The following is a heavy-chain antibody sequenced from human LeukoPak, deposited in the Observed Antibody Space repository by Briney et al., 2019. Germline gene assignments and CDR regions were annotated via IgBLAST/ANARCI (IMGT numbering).Heavy chain of an antibody. J-gene: IGHJ6*03. CDR2: ISAYNGNT. Sequence: ASVKVSCKASGYTFTSYGISWVRQAPGQGLEWMGWISAYNGNTNYAQKLQGRGTMTTDTSTSTAYMELRSLRSDDTAVYYCARGQEEYSSSYDYYYYMDVWGKGTTVTVSS. CDR1: GYTFTSYG. V-gene: IGHV1-18*01. D-gene: IGHD6-6*01. CDR3: ARGQEEYSSSYDYYYYMDV.